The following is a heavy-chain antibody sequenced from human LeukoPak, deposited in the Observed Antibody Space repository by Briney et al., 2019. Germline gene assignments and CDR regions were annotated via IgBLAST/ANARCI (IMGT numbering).Heavy chain of an antibody. V-gene: IGHV3-23*01. Sequence: GGSLRLSCAASGFTFSNYAMSWVRQAPERGLEWVSSFSGSGGSTYHADSVKGRFTIFRDNSKNTLYLQMNSLRAEDTAVYCCAKSESPEWLLIYYFDYWGQGTLVTVSS. CDR2: FSGSGGST. J-gene: IGHJ4*02. D-gene: IGHD3-22*01. CDR1: GFTFSNYA. CDR3: AKSESPEWLLIYYFDY.